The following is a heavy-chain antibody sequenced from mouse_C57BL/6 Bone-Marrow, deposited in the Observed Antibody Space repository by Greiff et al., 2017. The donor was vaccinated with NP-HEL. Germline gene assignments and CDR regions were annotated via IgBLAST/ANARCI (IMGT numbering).Heavy chain of an antibody. CDR1: GYSITSGYY. CDR3: ARGTYGSSYWYFDV. Sequence: EVKLMESGPGLVKPSQSLSLTCSVTGYSITSGYYWNWIRQFPGNKLEWMGYISYDGSNKYNPSPKNRISITRDTSKNQFFLKLNSVTTEDTATYYCARGTYGSSYWYFDVWGTGTTVTVSS. CDR2: ISYDGSN. V-gene: IGHV3-6*01. D-gene: IGHD1-1*01. J-gene: IGHJ1*03.